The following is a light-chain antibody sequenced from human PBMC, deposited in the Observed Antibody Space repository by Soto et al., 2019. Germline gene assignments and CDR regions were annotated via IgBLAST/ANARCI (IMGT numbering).Light chain of an antibody. CDR1: QSVSSN. J-gene: IGKJ3*01. CDR2: GAS. V-gene: IGKV3-15*01. CDR3: QQYNNWPPGT. Sequence: EIVMTQSPATLSVSPGERATLSCRASQSVSSNLAWYQQKPGQAPRLLIYGASTRATSIPARFSGSGSGTEFTLTISGLQSEDFAVYYCQQYNNWPPGTFGPGTKVDIK.